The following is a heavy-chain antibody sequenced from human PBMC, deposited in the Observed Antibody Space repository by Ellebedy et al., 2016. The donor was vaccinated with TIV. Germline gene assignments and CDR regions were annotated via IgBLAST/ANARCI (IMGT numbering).Heavy chain of an antibody. D-gene: IGHD4-23*01. J-gene: IGHJ6*02. CDR2: IYHSGST. Sequence: LETLSLTXAVSGGSISSSNWWSWVRQPPGKGLEWIGEIYHSGSTNYNPSLKSRVTISVDKSKNQFSLKLSSVTAADTAVYYCARAPTASPVDYYYHGMDVWGQGTTVTVSS. CDR3: ARAPTASPVDYYYHGMDV. CDR1: GGSISSSNW. V-gene: IGHV4-4*02.